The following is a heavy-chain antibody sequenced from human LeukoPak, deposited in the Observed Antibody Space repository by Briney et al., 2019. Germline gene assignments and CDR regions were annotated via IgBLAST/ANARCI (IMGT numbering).Heavy chain of an antibody. D-gene: IGHD5-24*01. CDR3: ARRDGYNIPNDY. V-gene: IGHV4-34*01. Sequence: SETLSLTCAVYGGSFSGFYWSWFRQPPGKGLEWIGEVNNRGSTNYNPSLKSRVTISVDTSKNQSSLKLTSVTAADTAVYYCARRDGYNIPNDYSGQGTLVTVSS. J-gene: IGHJ4*02. CDR2: VNNRGST. CDR1: GGSFSGFY.